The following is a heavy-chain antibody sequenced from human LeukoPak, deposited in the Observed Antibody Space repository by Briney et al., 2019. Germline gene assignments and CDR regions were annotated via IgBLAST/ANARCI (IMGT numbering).Heavy chain of an antibody. J-gene: IGHJ4*02. V-gene: IGHV3-21*01. Sequence: PGGSLRLSCAASGFTFRSYSMNWVRQAPGKGLEWVSSISSSSSYIYYADSVKGRFTISRDNAKNSLYLQMNSLRAEDTAVYYCARDWDRSGWYEAFDYWGQGTLVTVSS. CDR1: GFTFRSYS. CDR3: ARDWDRSGWYEAFDY. CDR2: ISSSSSYI. D-gene: IGHD6-19*01.